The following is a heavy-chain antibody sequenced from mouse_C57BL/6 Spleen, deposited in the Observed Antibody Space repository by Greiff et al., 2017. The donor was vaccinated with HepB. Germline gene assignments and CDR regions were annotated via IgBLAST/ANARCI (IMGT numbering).Heavy chain of an antibody. CDR1: GYTFTSYW. D-gene: IGHD2-13*01. J-gene: IGHJ2*01. CDR3: GRAIYYGAFDY. V-gene: IGHV1-52*01. CDR2: IDPSDSET. Sequence: QVQLQQPGAELVRPGSSVKLSCKASGYTFTSYWMHWVKQRPIQGLEWIGNIDPSDSETHYNQKFKDKATLTVDKSSSTAYMQLSSLTSEDSAVYYCGRAIYYGAFDYWGQGTTLTVSS.